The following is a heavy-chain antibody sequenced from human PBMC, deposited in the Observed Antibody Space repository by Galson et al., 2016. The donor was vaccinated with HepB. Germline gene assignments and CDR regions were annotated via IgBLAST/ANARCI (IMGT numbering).Heavy chain of an antibody. V-gene: IGHV1-18*04. CDR3: ARAGLTNKFDQ. Sequence: SVKVSCKASAHTFATYGFSWVRQAPGQELQWMGWSSIYIKRHYYAPPFQGRLTMTTDASSNTAYMELTNLRFGDTAVYYCARAGLTNKFDQWGQGTLVTVSS. J-gene: IGHJ4*02. CDR2: SSIYIKRH. D-gene: IGHD1/OR15-1a*01. CDR1: AHTFATYG.